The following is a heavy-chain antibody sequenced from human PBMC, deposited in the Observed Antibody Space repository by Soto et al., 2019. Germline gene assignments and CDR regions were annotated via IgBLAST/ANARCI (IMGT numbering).Heavy chain of an antibody. V-gene: IGHV3-33*01. J-gene: IGHJ6*02. CDR3: ARASSTSGEGYYYGMDV. CDR2: IWYDGSNK. D-gene: IGHD2-2*01. CDR1: GFTFSSYG. Sequence: GGSLRLSCAASGFTFSSYGMHWVRQAPGKGREWVAVIWYDGSNKYYADSVKGRFTISRDNSKNTLYLQMNSLRAEDTAVYYCARASSTSGEGYYYGMDVWGQGTTVTVSS.